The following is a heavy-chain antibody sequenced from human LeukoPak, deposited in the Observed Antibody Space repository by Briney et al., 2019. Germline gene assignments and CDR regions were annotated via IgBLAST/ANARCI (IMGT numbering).Heavy chain of an antibody. CDR1: GFTFSSYS. CDR2: INHSGST. J-gene: IGHJ6*03. Sequence: GSLRLSCAGSGFTFSSYSMNWVRQPPGKGLEWIGEINHSGSTNYNPSLKSRVTISVDTSKNQFSLKLSSVTAADTAVYYCARGYYYGSGRHKVSTPHYYYYMDVWGKGTTVTVSS. CDR3: ARGYYYGSGRHKVSTPHYYYYMDV. D-gene: IGHD3-10*01. V-gene: IGHV4-34*01.